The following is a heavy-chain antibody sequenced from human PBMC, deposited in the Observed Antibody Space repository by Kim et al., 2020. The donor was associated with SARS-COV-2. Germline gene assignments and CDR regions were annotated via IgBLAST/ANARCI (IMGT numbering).Heavy chain of an antibody. CDR2: IYYSGST. V-gene: IGHV4-59*01. Sequence: SETLSLTCTVSGGSISSYYWSWIRQPPGKGLEWIGYIYYSGSTNYNPSLKSRVTISVDTSKNQFSLKLSSVTAADTAVYYCARVGGIAAHFDYLGQGTLV. J-gene: IGHJ4*02. D-gene: IGHD6-25*01. CDR3: ARVGGIAAHFDY. CDR1: GGSISSYY.